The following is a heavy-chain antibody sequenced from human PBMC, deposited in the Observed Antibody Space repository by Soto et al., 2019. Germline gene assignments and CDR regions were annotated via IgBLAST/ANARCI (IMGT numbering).Heavy chain of an antibody. CDR2: ISAYNGNT. D-gene: IGHD3-16*01. CDR1: GYTFTSSG. V-gene: IGHV1-18*01. Sequence: ASVKVTCKASGYTFTSSGISWVRQAPGQGLEWMGWISAYNGNTNYAQKLQGRVTMTTDTSTSTAYMELRSLRSDDTAVYYCARSSYDYVWGSPLYYYYGMDVWGQGTTVTVSS. J-gene: IGHJ6*02. CDR3: ARSSYDYVWGSPLYYYYGMDV.